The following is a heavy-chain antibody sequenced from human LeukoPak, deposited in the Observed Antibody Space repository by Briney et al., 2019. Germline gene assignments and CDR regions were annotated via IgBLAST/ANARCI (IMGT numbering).Heavy chain of an antibody. J-gene: IGHJ4*02. CDR3: AKEVWPGNTGWHLFDY. CDR2: ISSSGSRT. V-gene: IGHV3-23*01. D-gene: IGHD5-12*01. CDR1: GFTFSTYA. Sequence: GGSLRLSCATSGFTFSTYAMSWVRQAPGKGLEWVSAISSSGSRTYYAESVKGRFTISRDRSKNTLYLQMNSLRVEDTARYYRAKEVWPGNTGWHLFDYWGQGILVTVSS.